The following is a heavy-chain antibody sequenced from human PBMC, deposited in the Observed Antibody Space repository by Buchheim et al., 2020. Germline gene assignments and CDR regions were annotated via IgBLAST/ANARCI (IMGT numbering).Heavy chain of an antibody. CDR2: IHYSGST. J-gene: IGHJ4*02. CDR3: ARVFQPYYYDSSGSSSYFDY. V-gene: IGHV4-59*01. D-gene: IGHD3-22*01. Sequence: QVQLQESGPGLVKPSETLSLTCTVSGGSISSYSWSWIRQPPGKGLEWVGNIHYSGSTNYNPSLKSRVTISVDTPKNLFSLNLSSVTAADTAVYYCARVFQPYYYDSSGSSSYFDYWGQGTL. CDR1: GGSISSYS.